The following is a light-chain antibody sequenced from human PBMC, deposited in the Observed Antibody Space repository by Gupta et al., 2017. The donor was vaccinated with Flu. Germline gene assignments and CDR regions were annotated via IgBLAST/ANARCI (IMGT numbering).Light chain of an antibody. CDR2: KDS. V-gene: IGLV3-25*03. CDR3: LYPERSGSYCV. Sequence: GQTARITCSGAALAAQTSYWYRQKSGQAPVRWIYKDSERPSGIPDRISGSSSGTTVTLTISGVRAEDGADDDWLYPERSGSYCVFGGGTRLTVL. J-gene: IGLJ2*01. CDR1: ALAAQT.